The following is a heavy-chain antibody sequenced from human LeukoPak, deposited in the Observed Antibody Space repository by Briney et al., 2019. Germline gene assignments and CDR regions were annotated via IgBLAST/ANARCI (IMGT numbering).Heavy chain of an antibody. CDR1: GFTFSSYA. CDR3: ATDRSGSSDY. D-gene: IGHD1-26*01. Sequence: GGSLRLSCAASGFTFSSYAMSWVRQAPGKGLEWVSVISGSGGSTYYADSVKGRFTISRDNSKSTLYLQMHSLGAEDTAVYYCATDRSGSSDYWGQGTLVTVSS. CDR2: ISGSGGST. J-gene: IGHJ4*02. V-gene: IGHV3-23*01.